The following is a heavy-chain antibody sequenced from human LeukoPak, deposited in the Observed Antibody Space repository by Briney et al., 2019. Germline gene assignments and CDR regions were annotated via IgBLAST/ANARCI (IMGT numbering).Heavy chain of an antibody. D-gene: IGHD2-15*01. V-gene: IGHV3-30*04. CDR2: VSFDGSNT. CDR3: ARGGPLHWYFDL. Sequence: PGGSLRLSCAASGFTFSSYAMSWVRQAPGKGLEWVAAVSFDGSNTHSSDSARGRFTISRDNSNKMLFLQMSSLTTEDTAVYYCARGGPLHWYFDLWGRGTLVTVSS. J-gene: IGHJ2*01. CDR1: GFTFSSYA.